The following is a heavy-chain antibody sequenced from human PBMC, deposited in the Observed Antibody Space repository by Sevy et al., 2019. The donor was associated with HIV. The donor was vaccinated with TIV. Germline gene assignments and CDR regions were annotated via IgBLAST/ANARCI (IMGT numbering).Heavy chain of an antibody. V-gene: IGHV4-30-4*01. CDR1: GGSISSGDYY. CDR3: ARKPRITIFGVVIMAPFFDY. D-gene: IGHD3-3*01. CDR2: IYYSGST. J-gene: IGHJ4*02. Sequence: SETLSLTCTVSGGSISSGDYYWSWIRQPPGKGLEWIGYIYYSGSTYYNPSLKSRVTISVDTSKNQFSLKLSSVTATDTALYYCARKPRITIFGVVIMAPFFDYWGQGTLVTVSS.